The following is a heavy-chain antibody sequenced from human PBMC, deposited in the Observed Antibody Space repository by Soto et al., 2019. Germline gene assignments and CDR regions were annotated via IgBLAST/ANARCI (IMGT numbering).Heavy chain of an antibody. CDR2: TYYRSKWYN. Sequence: SQTLSLTCAISGDSVSSNSAAWNWIRQSPSRGLEWLGRTYYRSKWYNDYAVSVKSRITINPDTSKNQFSLQLNSVTPEDTAVYYCARASILGGIAAAGSAYYYYGLDVWGQGTTVTVSS. CDR1: GDSVSSNSAA. V-gene: IGHV6-1*01. J-gene: IGHJ6*02. D-gene: IGHD6-13*01. CDR3: ARASILGGIAAAGSAYYYYGLDV.